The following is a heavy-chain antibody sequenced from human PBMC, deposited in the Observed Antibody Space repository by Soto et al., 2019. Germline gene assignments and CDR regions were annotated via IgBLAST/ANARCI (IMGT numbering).Heavy chain of an antibody. CDR1: GLIVNNNY. CDR3: ARDPGYCSGGICYRYMDV. V-gene: IGHV3-53*04. Sequence: EMQLVESGGGLVNPGGSLRLSCAASGLIVNNNYMNWVRQAPGKGLEWVSVIHSGNSASYADSVMGRFTISRHNSKNMVYLQMNSLRAEDTAVYYCARDPGYCSGGICYRYMDVWCKGTTVTVSS. D-gene: IGHD2-15*01. J-gene: IGHJ6*03. CDR2: IHSGNSA.